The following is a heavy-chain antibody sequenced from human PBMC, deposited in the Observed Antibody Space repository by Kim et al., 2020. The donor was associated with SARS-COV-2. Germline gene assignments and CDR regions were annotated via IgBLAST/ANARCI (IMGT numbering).Heavy chain of an antibody. Sequence: GGSLRLSCAASGFTFSSYSMNWVRQAPGKGLEWVSSISSSSSYIYYADSVKGRFTISRDNAKNSLYLQMNSLRAEDTAVYYCARDGNDSSGYPDYWGQGTLVTVSS. J-gene: IGHJ4*02. CDR2: ISSSSSYI. CDR3: ARDGNDSSGYPDY. V-gene: IGHV3-21*01. D-gene: IGHD3-22*01. CDR1: GFTFSSYS.